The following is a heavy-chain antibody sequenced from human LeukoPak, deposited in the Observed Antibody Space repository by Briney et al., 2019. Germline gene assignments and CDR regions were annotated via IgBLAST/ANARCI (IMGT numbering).Heavy chain of an antibody. CDR2: INSDGSST. Sequence: GGSLRLSCAASGFTFSRYWMHWVGQAPGKGLVWVSRINSDGSSTSYADSVKGRFTISRDNAKNTLYLQMNSLRAEDTAVYYCARALRFLEVDYWGQGTLVTVSS. CDR3: ARALRFLEVDY. CDR1: GFTFSRYW. J-gene: IGHJ4*02. V-gene: IGHV3-74*01. D-gene: IGHD3-3*01.